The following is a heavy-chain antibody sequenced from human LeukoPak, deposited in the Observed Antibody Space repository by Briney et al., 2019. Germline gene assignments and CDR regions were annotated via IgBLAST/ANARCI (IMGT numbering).Heavy chain of an antibody. CDR3: AIDRDNGDYAFGFDY. CDR2: LVPIFGTP. CDR1: GGTFSRFA. Sequence: SVKVSSKASGGTFSRFAFRWVRQAPGQGLQWMGGLVPIFGTPKYAQNFQGRVTITTDESTSTAYMDLSTLTSEDTAVYYCAIDRDNGDYAFGFDYWGQGTLVTVSS. J-gene: IGHJ4*02. V-gene: IGHV1-69*05. D-gene: IGHD4-17*01.